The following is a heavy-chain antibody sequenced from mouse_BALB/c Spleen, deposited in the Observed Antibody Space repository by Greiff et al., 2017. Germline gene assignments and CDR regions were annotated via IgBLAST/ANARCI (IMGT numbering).Heavy chain of an antibody. J-gene: IGHJ3*01. Sequence: DVMLVESGGDLVKPGGSLKLSCAASGFTFSSYGMSWVRQTPDKRLEWVATISSGGSYTYYPDSVKGRFTISRDNAKNTLYLQMSSLKSEDTAMYYCARRNGNYWFAYWGQGTLVTVSA. CDR1: GFTFSSYG. V-gene: IGHV5-6*02. CDR2: ISSGGSYT. CDR3: ARRNGNYWFAY. D-gene: IGHD2-1*01.